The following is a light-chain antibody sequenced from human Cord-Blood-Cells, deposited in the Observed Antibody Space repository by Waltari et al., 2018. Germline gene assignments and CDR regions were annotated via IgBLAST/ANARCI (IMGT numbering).Light chain of an antibody. CDR1: SSDSGSYNL. CDR3: CSYAGSYV. CDR2: EGS. J-gene: IGLJ1*01. V-gene: IGLV2-23*01. Sequence: QSALTQPASVSGYPGPSITIPCPGTSSDSGSYNLVPGYQPHPGKAPNLMIYEGSKRPSGVSNRFSGSKSGNTASLTISGLQAEDEADYYCCSYAGSYVFGTGTKVTVL.